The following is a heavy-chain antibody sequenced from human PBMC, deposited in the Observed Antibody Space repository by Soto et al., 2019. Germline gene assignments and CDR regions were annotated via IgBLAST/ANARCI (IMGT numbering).Heavy chain of an antibody. D-gene: IGHD5-12*01. J-gene: IGHJ3*02. V-gene: IGHV3-23*01. CDR1: GFTFSSHG. Sequence: EAQLLESGGGSVQPGGSLRLSCAASGFTFSSHGMSWIRQAPGKGLEWISGLSRGGGSTYYVDSVKGRFTISIDNAKKTLEWIIKSLRVEDTTLYYCARDGQYRTDGFDIWGQGTMVTVSS. CDR2: LSRGGGST. CDR3: ARDGQYRTDGFDI.